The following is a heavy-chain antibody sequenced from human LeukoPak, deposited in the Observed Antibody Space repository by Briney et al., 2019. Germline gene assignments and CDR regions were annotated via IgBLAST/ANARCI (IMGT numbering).Heavy chain of an antibody. CDR3: VNNPQEFVPTTFDF. D-gene: IGHD5-12*01. V-gene: IGHV4-61*01. CDR1: GGPVSSGSWY. J-gene: IGHJ4*02. Sequence: PSETLSLTCSVSGGPVSSGSWYWNWIRKSPGKGLEWIGNIYYTGSTNYNPSLKSRVTISMDTSKSQFSLKLTSVTAADTGIYFCVNNPQEFVPTTFDFWGQGILVTVSS. CDR2: IYYTGST.